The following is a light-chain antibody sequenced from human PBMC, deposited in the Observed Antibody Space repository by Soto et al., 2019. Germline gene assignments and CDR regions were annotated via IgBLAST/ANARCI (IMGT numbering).Light chain of an antibody. V-gene: IGLV2-14*03. Sequence: QSALTQPASVSGSPGQSITISCTGTGSDIGSYNYVSWYQHHPGKVPKFIIYDVTNRPSGVSDRFSGSKSGNTASLTISGLQAEDEADYYCNSCTSASTYVFGTGTKLTVL. CDR1: GSDIGSYNY. J-gene: IGLJ1*01. CDR2: DVT. CDR3: NSCTSASTYV.